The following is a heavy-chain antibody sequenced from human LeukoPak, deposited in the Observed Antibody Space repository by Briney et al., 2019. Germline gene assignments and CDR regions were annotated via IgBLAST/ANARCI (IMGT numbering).Heavy chain of an antibody. CDR3: ARVSEEMATITFDY. J-gene: IGHJ4*02. D-gene: IGHD5-24*01. CDR1: GYTFSSYD. Sequence: GASVQVFCKASGYTFSSYDISWVRQAPGQGLEWMGWISAYNGNTNYAQKLQGRVTMTTDTSTSTAYLELRSLRSDDTAVYYCARVSEEMATITFDYWGQGTLVTVSS. CDR2: ISAYNGNT. V-gene: IGHV1-18*01.